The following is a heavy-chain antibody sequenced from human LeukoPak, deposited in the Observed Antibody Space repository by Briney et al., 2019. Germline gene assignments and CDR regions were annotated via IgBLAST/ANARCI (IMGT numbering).Heavy chain of an antibody. CDR1: GFTFSSYG. V-gene: IGHV3-30*02. Sequence: GGSLRLSCAASGFTFSSYGMHWVRQAPGKGLEWVAFIRYDGSNKYYADSVKGRFTISRDNSKNTLYLQMNSLRAEDTAVYYCAKVPYSGSYSLGLVDYWGQGTLVTVSS. D-gene: IGHD1-26*01. J-gene: IGHJ4*02. CDR2: IRYDGSNK. CDR3: AKVPYSGSYSLGLVDY.